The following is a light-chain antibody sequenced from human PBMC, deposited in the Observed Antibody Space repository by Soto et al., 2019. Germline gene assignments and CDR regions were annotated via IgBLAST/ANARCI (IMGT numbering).Light chain of an antibody. CDR1: QGISSW. CDR2: AAS. Sequence: DIQMTQSPSTLSGSVGDRVTITCRASQGISSWLAWYQQKPEKPPKSLIYAASTLQRGVPSRFSGSGSGTDFTLTITSLQPEDSATYYCQQYNGYPRTFGQGTKVDIK. CDR3: QQYNGYPRT. J-gene: IGKJ1*01. V-gene: IGKV1D-16*01.